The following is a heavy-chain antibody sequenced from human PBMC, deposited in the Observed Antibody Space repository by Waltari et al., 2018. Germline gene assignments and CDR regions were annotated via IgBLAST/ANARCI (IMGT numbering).Heavy chain of an antibody. Sequence: QVQLQESGPGLVKPSETLSLPCAVSNFYTSVGYYWGWLRQSPGKGLEWIGSIYHSGTTHYNPSLESRVTISVDRSRNQFSLKVTSVSAADTAVYFCARDQRFLESLYPYYYALDAWGRGITVTVSS. V-gene: IGHV4-38-2*02. CDR2: IYHSGTT. D-gene: IGHD3-3*01. CDR3: ARDQRFLESLYPYYYALDA. J-gene: IGHJ6*02. CDR1: NFYTSVGYY.